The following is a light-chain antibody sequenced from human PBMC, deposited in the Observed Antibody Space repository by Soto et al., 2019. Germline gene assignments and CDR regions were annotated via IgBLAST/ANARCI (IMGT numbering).Light chain of an antibody. V-gene: IGKV1-39*01. CDR1: QSITTF. Sequence: DIQKTQSPSSLSASVGDRVTITCRASQSITTFLNWYQQRPGRAPKLLVFGASRLQSGVPSRFSGSGSGTDFTLTISSLQPEDFATYYCQQIYSTPVTFGGGTKVEIK. J-gene: IGKJ4*01. CDR2: GAS. CDR3: QQIYSTPVT.